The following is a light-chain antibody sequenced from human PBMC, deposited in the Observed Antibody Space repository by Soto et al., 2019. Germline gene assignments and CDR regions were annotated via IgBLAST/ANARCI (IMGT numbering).Light chain of an antibody. Sequence: DIVMTQTPLSLSVTPGQPASISCASSQSLLHSDGKTYLYWYLQRPGQSPQLLIHELSNRFSGVAERCSGIGSGTDFTMKISRVEAEDVGVYYCMQAIQLPWTFGQGTKVEIK. CDR2: ELS. CDR1: QSLLHSDGKTY. CDR3: MQAIQLPWT. J-gene: IGKJ1*01. V-gene: IGKV2D-29*02.